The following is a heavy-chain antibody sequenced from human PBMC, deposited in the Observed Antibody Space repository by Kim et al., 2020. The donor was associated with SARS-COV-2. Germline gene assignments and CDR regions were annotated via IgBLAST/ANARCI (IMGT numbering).Heavy chain of an antibody. Sequence: GGSLRLSCAASGFTFSSYAMSWVRQAPGKGLEWVSAISGSGGSTYYADSVKGRFTISRDNSKNTLYLQMNSLRAEDTAVYYCAKSDNHYPDYNYYVMDVWGQGTTGTVSS. D-gene: IGHD1-26*01. CDR1: GFTFSSYA. CDR3: AKSDNHYPDYNYYVMDV. CDR2: ISGSGGST. V-gene: IGHV3-23*01. J-gene: IGHJ6*02.